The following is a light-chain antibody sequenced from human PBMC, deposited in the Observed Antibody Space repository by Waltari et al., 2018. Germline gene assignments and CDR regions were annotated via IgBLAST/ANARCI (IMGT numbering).Light chain of an antibody. CDR2: DVS. V-gene: IGLV2-14*03. CDR3: SSYTSTLYV. CDR1: TNDVGGYHY. J-gene: IGLJ1*01. Sequence: QSALTQPASVSGSPGQSITISCTGTTNDVGGYHYVSWYQQHPGKAPKLMIYDVSNRPSGVSNRFSGSKSGNTASLTISGLQAEDEADYYCSSYTSTLYVFGTGTKVTVL.